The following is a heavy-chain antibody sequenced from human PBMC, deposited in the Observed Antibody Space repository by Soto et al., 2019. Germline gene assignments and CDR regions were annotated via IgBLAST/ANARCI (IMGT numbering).Heavy chain of an antibody. CDR1: GYSFTSYC. CDR3: ASVSYRSGWYGGVDY. Sequence: GESLKIYCKGSGYSFTSYCISWVRQMPGKGLEWMGRIDPSDSYTNYSPSLQGHVTISADKSISTAYLQWSSLKASVTAMYYCASVSYRSGWYGGVDYWGQGTLVTVSS. V-gene: IGHV5-10-1*01. D-gene: IGHD6-19*01. CDR2: IDPSDSYT. J-gene: IGHJ4*02.